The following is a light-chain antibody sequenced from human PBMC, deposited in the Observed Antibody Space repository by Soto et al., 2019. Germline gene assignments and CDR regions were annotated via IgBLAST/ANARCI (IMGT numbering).Light chain of an antibody. CDR1: SSNIGAGYD. V-gene: IGLV1-40*01. CDR3: QSYDSSLSHVV. J-gene: IGLJ2*01. Sequence: QSVLTQPPSVSGAPGQRVTISCTGRSSNIGAGYDVHWYQQLPGTAPKLLIYANNNRPSGVPDRFSGSKSGTSASLASTGLQAEDEADYYCQSYDSSLSHVVFGGGTKLTVL. CDR2: ANN.